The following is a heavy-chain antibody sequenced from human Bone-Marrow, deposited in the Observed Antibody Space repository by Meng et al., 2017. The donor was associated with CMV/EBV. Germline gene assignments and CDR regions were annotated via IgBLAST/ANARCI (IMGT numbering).Heavy chain of an antibody. V-gene: IGHV4-39*07. CDR1: GGSISSSSYY. J-gene: IGHJ3*02. D-gene: IGHD2-2*01. CDR3: ARESYCSSPNCYFSLAFDI. Sequence: SETLPLTCTVSGGSISSSSYYWDWIRQPPGKGLEWIGSIYYSGSTYYNPSLKSRVTISVDTSKNQFSLKLSSVTAADTAVYYCARESYCSSPNCYFSLAFDIWGQGTMVTVSS. CDR2: IYYSGST.